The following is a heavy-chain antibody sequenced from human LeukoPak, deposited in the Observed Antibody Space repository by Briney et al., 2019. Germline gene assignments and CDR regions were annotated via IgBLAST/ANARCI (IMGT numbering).Heavy chain of an antibody. CDR1: GFTFSSYN. V-gene: IGHV3-48*04. Sequence: QPGGSLRLSCAASGFTFSSYNMNWVRQAPGKGLDWVSYVSGSGNTIYYADSVKGRFTISRDSAKNSLYLQMNSLRAEDTAVYYCARDRNYGGNSDYWGQGTLVTVSS. J-gene: IGHJ4*02. D-gene: IGHD4-23*01. CDR2: VSGSGNTI. CDR3: ARDRNYGGNSDY.